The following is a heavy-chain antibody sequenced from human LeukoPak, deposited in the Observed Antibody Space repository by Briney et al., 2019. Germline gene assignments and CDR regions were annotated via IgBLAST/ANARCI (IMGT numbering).Heavy chain of an antibody. J-gene: IGHJ5*02. CDR2: ISYDGSNK. V-gene: IGHV3-30-3*01. D-gene: IGHD1-26*01. CDR3: ASHMGGIVGASFDP. Sequence: PGRSLRLSCAASGFTFSSYAMHWVRQAPGKGLEWVAVISYDGSNKYYADSVKGRFTISRDNSKNTLYLQMDSLRAEDTAVYYCASHMGGIVGASFDPWGQGTLVTVSS. CDR1: GFTFSSYA.